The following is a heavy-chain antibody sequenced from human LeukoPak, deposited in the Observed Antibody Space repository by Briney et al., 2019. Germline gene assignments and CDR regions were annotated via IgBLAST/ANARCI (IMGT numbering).Heavy chain of an antibody. CDR1: GGTFSSYA. J-gene: IGHJ4*02. Sequence: GASVKVSCKASGGTFSSYAISWVRQAPGHGLEWMGGIIPIFGTANYAQKFQGRVTITADESTSTAYMELSSLRSEDTAVYYCARGGVAVAAYWGQGTLVTVSS. CDR3: ARGGVAVAAY. V-gene: IGHV1-69*01. CDR2: IIPIFGTA. D-gene: IGHD6-19*01.